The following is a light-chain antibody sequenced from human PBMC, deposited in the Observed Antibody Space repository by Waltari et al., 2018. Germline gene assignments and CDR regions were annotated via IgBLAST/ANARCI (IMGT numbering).Light chain of an antibody. V-gene: IGKV4-1*01. CDR2: WAS. CDR3: QQYYSTPPIT. CDR1: QSVLYSSTNKNY. J-gene: IGKJ5*01. Sequence: DTVLTQSPDSLAVSLGEPATINCQCSQSVLYSSTNKNYLAWYQQKPGQPPKLLIYWASTRESGVPDRFSGSGSGADFTLTISSLQAEDVAVYYCQQYYSTPPITFGQGTRLEIK.